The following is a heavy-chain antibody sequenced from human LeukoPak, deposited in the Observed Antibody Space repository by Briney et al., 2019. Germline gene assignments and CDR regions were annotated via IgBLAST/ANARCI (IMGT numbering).Heavy chain of an antibody. Sequence: GGSLRLSCAASGFTVSSNEMSWVRQAPGKGLEWVSSIDSSGGYMFYADSVKGRFIISRDNAKDSLYLQMNSLRVEDTAVYYCLRGDRRDYWGQGTLVTVSS. CDR3: LRGDRRDY. CDR2: IDSSGGYM. J-gene: IGHJ4*02. V-gene: IGHV3-21*06. CDR1: GFTVSSNE.